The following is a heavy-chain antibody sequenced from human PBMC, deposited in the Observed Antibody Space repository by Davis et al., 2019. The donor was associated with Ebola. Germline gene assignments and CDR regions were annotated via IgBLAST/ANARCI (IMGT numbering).Heavy chain of an antibody. V-gene: IGHV3-73*01. CDR3: ARVGRTAVTTGYYYYGMDV. CDR2: IRSKANSYAT. J-gene: IGHJ6*02. CDR1: GFTFSGSA. D-gene: IGHD4-17*01. Sequence: PGGSLRLSCAASGFTFSGSAMHWVRQASGKGLEWVGRIRSKANSYATAYAASVKGRFTISRDDSKNTAYLQMNSLKTEDTAVYYCARVGRTAVTTGYYYYGMDVWGQGITVTVSS.